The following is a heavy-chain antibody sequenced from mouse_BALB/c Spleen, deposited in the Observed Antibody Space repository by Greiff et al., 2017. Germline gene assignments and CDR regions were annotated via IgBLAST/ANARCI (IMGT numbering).Heavy chain of an antibody. Sequence: QVQLKESGPGLVAPSQSLSITCTVSGFSLTSYGVHWVRQPPGKGLEWLGVIWAGGSTNYNSALMSRLSISKDNSKSQVFLKMNSLQTDDTAMYYCARNDRYGDYYAMDYWGQGTSVTVSS. V-gene: IGHV2-9*02. D-gene: IGHD2-14*01. CDR2: IWAGGST. J-gene: IGHJ4*01. CDR1: GFSLTSYG. CDR3: ARNDRYGDYYAMDY.